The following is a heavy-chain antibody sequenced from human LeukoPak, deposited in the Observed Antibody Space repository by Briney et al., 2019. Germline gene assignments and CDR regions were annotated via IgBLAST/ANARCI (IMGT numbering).Heavy chain of an antibody. D-gene: IGHD3-16*02. J-gene: IGHJ3*02. CDR3: ARGGAPNYDYVWGSYRYTGAFDI. Sequence: PSETLSLTCTVSGGSISSGGYYWGWIRRHPGKGLEWIGYIYYSESTYYNPSLKSRVTISVDTSKNQFSLKLGSVTAADTAVYYCARGGAPNYDYVWGSYRYTGAFDIWGQGTMVTVSS. CDR2: IYYSEST. CDR1: GGSISSGGYY. V-gene: IGHV4-31*03.